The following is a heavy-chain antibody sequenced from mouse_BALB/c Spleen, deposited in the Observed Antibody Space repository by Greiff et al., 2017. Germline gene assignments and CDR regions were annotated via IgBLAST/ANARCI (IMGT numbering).Heavy chain of an antibody. CDR3: AREGNFTSYYAMDY. CDR1: GFSLTSYG. J-gene: IGHJ4*01. Sequence: VMLVESGPDLVAPSQSLSITCTVSGFSLTSYGVHWVRQPPGKGLEWLVVIWSDGSTTYNSALKSRLSISKDNSKSQVFLKMNSLQTDDTAMYYCAREGNFTSYYAMDYWGQGTSVTVSS. V-gene: IGHV2-6-2*01. CDR2: IWSDGST. D-gene: IGHD2-1*01.